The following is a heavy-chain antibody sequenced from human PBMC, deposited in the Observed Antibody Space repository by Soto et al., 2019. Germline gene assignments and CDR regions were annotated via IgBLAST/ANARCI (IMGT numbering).Heavy chain of an antibody. V-gene: IGHV4-30-4*01. D-gene: IGHD3-3*01. CDR2: IYYSGST. J-gene: IGHJ5*02. CDR3: AREGKVTIFGVVT. Sequence: SETLSLTCTVSGGSISSGDYYWSWIRQPPGKGLEWIGYIYYSGSTFYNPSLKSRVTISLDTSKNQFSLKLSSVSAADTAVYHCAREGKVTIFGVVTWGQGTLVTVSS. CDR1: GGSISSGDYY.